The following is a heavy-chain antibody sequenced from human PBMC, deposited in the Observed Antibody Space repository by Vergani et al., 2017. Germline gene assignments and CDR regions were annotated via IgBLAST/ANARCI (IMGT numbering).Heavy chain of an antibody. CDR2: ISARYPST. D-gene: IGHD3-22*01. Sequence: EVQLLQSGGGVIQPGGSVRLSCAASGFTFSACPMTWVRQAPGKGLEWVSAISARYPSTYYADSVKGRFTISRDNSKTMLYIQMNSLRAEDSAVYYCARLAYDTAPYLQGGYDCWGQGTLVSVSS. J-gene: IGHJ4*02. V-gene: IGHV3-23*01. CDR3: ARLAYDTAPYLQGGYDC. CDR1: GFTFSACP.